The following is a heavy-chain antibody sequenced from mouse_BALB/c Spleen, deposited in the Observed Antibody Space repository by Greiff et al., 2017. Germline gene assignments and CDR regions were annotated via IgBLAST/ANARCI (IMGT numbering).Heavy chain of an antibody. Sequence: EVQGVESGGGLVQPGGSRKLSCAASGFTFSSFGMHWVRQAPEKGLEWVAYISSGSSTIYYADTVKGRFTISRDNPKNTLFLQMTSLRSEDTAMYYCARELTGYFDYWGKGTTLTVAS. CDR3: ARELTGYFDY. D-gene: IGHD4-1*01. J-gene: IGHJ2*01. V-gene: IGHV5-17*02. CDR2: ISSGSSTI. CDR1: GFTFSSFG.